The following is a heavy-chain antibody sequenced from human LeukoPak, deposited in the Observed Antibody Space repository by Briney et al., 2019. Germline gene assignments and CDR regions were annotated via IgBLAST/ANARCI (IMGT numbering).Heavy chain of an antibody. CDR2: ISSSSSSM. J-gene: IGHJ4*02. V-gene: IGHV3-21*01. Sequence: GGSLRLSCAASGFSFCSYSMNWVRQAPGKGLEWVSSISSSSSSMYYADSVKDRFTISRYNAKNSMYLRMNSLRADDTAVYYCARVFRGQHYYFDSWGQGTLVTVSS. CDR1: GFSFCSYS. CDR3: ARVFRGQHYYFDS. D-gene: IGHD2-2*01.